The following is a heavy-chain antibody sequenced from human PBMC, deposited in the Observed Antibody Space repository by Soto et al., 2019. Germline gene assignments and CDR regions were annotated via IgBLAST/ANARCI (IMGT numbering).Heavy chain of an antibody. J-gene: IGHJ3*02. V-gene: IGHV1-8*01. Sequence: ASVKVSCKASGYTFSNYDINWVRQATGQGLEWMGWLNPNTDKTGSAQKFQGRVTMTRNTSISTAYLELSGLRSDDTAVYYCARGIKGLHPSAFDIWGQGTRVTVPS. CDR1: GYTFSNYD. CDR2: LNPNTDKT. CDR3: ARGIKGLHPSAFDI. D-gene: IGHD5-12*01.